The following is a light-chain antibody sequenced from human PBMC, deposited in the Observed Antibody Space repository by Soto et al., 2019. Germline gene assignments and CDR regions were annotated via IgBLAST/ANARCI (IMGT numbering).Light chain of an antibody. CDR3: QSYDSSLSAHYV. V-gene: IGLV1-40*01. J-gene: IGLJ1*01. Sequence: QSVLTQPPSVSGAPGQRVTISCTGSSSNIGATYDVQWYQQLPGTAPIPLIYGNSNRPSGVPDRFSGSKSGTSASLAITGLQADDEADYYCQSYDSSLSAHYVFGTGTKVTVL. CDR1: SSNIGATYD. CDR2: GNS.